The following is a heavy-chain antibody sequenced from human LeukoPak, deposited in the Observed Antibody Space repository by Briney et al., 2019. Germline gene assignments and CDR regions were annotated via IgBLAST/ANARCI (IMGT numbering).Heavy chain of an antibody. Sequence: SETLSLTCTVSGGSISSSSYYWGWIRQPPGKGLEWIGCIYFSGSTNYNPSLRSRVTISIDMSKNQFSLKLTSMTAADTAVYYCARVGPFYGSGSFDFWGQGTLVTVSS. J-gene: IGHJ5*01. CDR3: ARVGPFYGSGSFDF. D-gene: IGHD3-10*01. V-gene: IGHV4-61*05. CDR2: IYFSGST. CDR1: GGSISSSSYY.